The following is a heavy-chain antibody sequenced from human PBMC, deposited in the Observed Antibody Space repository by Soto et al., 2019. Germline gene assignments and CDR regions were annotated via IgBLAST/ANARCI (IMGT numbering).Heavy chain of an antibody. CDR1: GGSISSYY. Sequence: QVQLQESGPGLVKPSETLSLTCTVSGGSISSYYWSWIRQPPGKGLEWIGYIYYSGSTNYNPSLMSSVAISVDTSKNHFSLKLSSVVAADTAVDYCARGSQGYYYYYMDVWGKGTTVTVSS. J-gene: IGHJ6*03. CDR3: ARGSQGYYYYYMDV. V-gene: IGHV4-59*01. CDR2: IYYSGST.